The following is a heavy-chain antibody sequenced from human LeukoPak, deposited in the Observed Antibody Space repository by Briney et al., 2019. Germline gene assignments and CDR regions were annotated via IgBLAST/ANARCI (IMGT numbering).Heavy chain of an antibody. CDR1: GGSISSGSYY. V-gene: IGHV4-61*02. D-gene: IGHD3-3*01. CDR3: ARGSDFWSGLEDWFDP. CDR2: IYTSGST. J-gene: IGHJ5*02. Sequence: QPSQTLSLTCTVSGGSISSGSYYWSWIRQPAGKGLEWIGRIYTSGSTNYNPSLKSRVTISVDTSKNQFSLKLSSVTAADTAVYYCARGSDFWSGLEDWFDPWGQGTLVTVSS.